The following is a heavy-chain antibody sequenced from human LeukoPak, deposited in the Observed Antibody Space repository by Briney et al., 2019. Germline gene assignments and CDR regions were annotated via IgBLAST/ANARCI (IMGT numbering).Heavy chain of an antibody. Sequence: ASVKVSCKASGGTFSSYAISWVRQAPGQGLEWMGGVIPIFGTANYAQKFQGRVTITADESTSTAYMELSSLRSEDTAAYYCARHYGDYDYFDYWGQGTLVTVSS. CDR2: VIPIFGTA. J-gene: IGHJ4*02. CDR3: ARHYGDYDYFDY. D-gene: IGHD4-17*01. V-gene: IGHV1-69*13. CDR1: GGTFSSYA.